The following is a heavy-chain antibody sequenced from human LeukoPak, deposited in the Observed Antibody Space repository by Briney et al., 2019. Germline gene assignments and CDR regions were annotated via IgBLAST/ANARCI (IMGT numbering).Heavy chain of an antibody. Sequence: GESLKISCKASGFSFTSYWIGWVRQMPGKGLEWMGFIFPGDSSTTYSPSFQGQVTISADKSISTAYLQWSSLKASDTAMYYCARQGTLGYYFDYWGQGTLVTVSS. CDR3: ARQGTLGYYFDY. D-gene: IGHD1-1*01. CDR2: IFPGDSST. J-gene: IGHJ4*02. V-gene: IGHV5-51*01. CDR1: GFSFTSYW.